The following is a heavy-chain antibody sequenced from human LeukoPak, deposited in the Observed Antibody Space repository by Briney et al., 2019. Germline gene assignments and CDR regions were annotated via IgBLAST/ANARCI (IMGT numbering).Heavy chain of an antibody. CDR3: AKGNGRTAAAAPFDY. D-gene: IGHD6-13*01. Sequence: PGGSLRLSCAASGFTFSSHAMNWVRQAPVKGLEWVSGISGSGDVTYYADSVKGRFTLSRDNSKNTLFLQMDSLRAEDTAVYYCAKGNGRTAAAAPFDYWGQGTLVTVSS. V-gene: IGHV3-23*01. CDR2: ISGSGDVT. CDR1: GFTFSSHA. J-gene: IGHJ4*02.